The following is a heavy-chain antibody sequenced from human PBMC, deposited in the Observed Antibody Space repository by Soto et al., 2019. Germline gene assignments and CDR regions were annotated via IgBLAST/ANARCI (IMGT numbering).Heavy chain of an antibody. Sequence: PSETLSLTCAVNSGSFRYYYWTWIRQPPGKGLEWIGNIYNSGSTSYNPSLRSRVTISIDTSKNQFSLKLTSVSAADTAVYYCARRPIMITLGGVIDYYFDFWGQGSLVTVSS. CDR1: SGSFRYYY. D-gene: IGHD3-16*02. CDR3: ARRPIMITLGGVIDYYFDF. V-gene: IGHV4-34*01. J-gene: IGHJ4*02. CDR2: IYNSGST.